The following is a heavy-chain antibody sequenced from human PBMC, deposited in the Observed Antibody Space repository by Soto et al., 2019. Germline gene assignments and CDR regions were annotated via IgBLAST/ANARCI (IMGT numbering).Heavy chain of an antibody. CDR2: ISGSGGST. V-gene: IGHV3-23*01. CDR1: GFTFSSYA. J-gene: IGHJ4*02. D-gene: IGHD6-19*01. CDR3: AKDIYIAVAGTGFDY. Sequence: PSGSLRLCCPSFGFTFSSYAMSLVGDAPGKGLEWVSAISGSGGSTYYADSVKGRFTISRDNSKNTLYLQMNSLRAEDTAVYYCAKDIYIAVAGTGFDYWGQGTLVTVSS.